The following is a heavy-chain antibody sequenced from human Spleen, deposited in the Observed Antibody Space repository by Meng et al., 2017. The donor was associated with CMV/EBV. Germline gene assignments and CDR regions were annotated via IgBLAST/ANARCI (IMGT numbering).Heavy chain of an antibody. CDR3: ARGRDGSADAFDI. D-gene: IGHD5-24*01. V-gene: IGHV4-59*01. CDR1: GGSISSYY. Sequence: SETLSLTCTVSGGSISSYYWGWIRQPPGKGLEWIGYIYYSGSTNYNPSLKSRVTISVDTSKNQFSLKVSSVTAADTAVYYCARGRDGSADAFDIWGQGTMVTVSS. CDR2: IYYSGST. J-gene: IGHJ3*02.